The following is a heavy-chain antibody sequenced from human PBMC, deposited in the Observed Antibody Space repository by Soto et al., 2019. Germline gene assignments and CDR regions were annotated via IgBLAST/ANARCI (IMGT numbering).Heavy chain of an antibody. J-gene: IGHJ5*02. D-gene: IGHD5-18*01. V-gene: IGHV4-30-2*01. Sequence: SETLSLTCGVSGDTLSTGGYSWAWIRQPPGKALEWIGHTYHSGNPYYNPSLKSRVTISVDTSKNQFSLKLSSVTAADTAVYYCARGPRGYSYAETRELKRWFDPWGQGTLVTVSS. CDR3: ARGPRGYSYAETRELKRWFDP. CDR2: TYHSGNP. CDR1: GDTLSTGGYS.